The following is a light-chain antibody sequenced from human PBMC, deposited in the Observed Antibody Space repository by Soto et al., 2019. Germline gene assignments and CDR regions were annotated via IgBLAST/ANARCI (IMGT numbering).Light chain of an antibody. Sequence: EIVVTQSPATLSLYPGERATLSCRTSQSVGSYLAWYQKKPGKAPRLLIYDASNRATGIPARFSGSGSGRDFTLTISSLEPEDFAVYYCQQRSTWLPLSFGGGTQVEIK. CDR1: QSVGSY. J-gene: IGKJ4*01. CDR2: DAS. V-gene: IGKV3-11*02. CDR3: QQRSTWLPLS.